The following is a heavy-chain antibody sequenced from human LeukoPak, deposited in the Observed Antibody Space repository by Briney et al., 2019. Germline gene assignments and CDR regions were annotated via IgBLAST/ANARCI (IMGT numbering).Heavy chain of an antibody. D-gene: IGHD3-22*01. CDR1: GFTFSSYS. J-gene: IGHJ6*02. Sequence: PGGSLRLSRAASGFTFSSYSMNWVRQAPGKGLEWVSNISSSSSTIYYADSVKGRFTISRDNAKNSLYLQMNSLRDEDTAVYYCAREVNYYDSSGMDVWGQGTTVTVSS. CDR2: ISSSSSTI. CDR3: AREVNYYDSSGMDV. V-gene: IGHV3-48*02.